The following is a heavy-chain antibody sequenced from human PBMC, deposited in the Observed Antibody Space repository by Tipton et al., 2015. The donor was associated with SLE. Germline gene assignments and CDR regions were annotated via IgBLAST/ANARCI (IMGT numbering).Heavy chain of an antibody. CDR1: GFTFSNYG. CDR2: IRYDETKE. Sequence: QLVQSGGGLVQPGGSLRLSCVASGFTFSNYGMHWVRQAPGKGLEWVALIRYDETKEYYADSVNGRFIISRDTSKNTLYLQMNTLRPEDTGFYYCARDLRFYGSGSRYYFDHWGQGTSVTVSP. J-gene: IGHJ4*02. V-gene: IGHV3-30*02. CDR3: ARDLRFYGSGSRYYFDH. D-gene: IGHD3-10*01.